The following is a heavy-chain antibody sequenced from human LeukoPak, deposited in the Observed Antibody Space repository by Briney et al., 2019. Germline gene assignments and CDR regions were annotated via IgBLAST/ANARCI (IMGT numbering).Heavy chain of an antibody. CDR2: ISGSGAYS. Sequence: QSGGSLRLSCAVSGFTFSDYAMSWVRQAPGKGLEWVSGISGSGAYSYYADSVKGRFTISRDNSKNTVSLQMNSLRGEDTAVYYCAKLPDYDFWSGYYTGIFYWGQGTLVTVSS. V-gene: IGHV3-23*01. D-gene: IGHD3-3*01. CDR1: GFTFSDYA. CDR3: AKLPDYDFWSGYYTGIFY. J-gene: IGHJ4*02.